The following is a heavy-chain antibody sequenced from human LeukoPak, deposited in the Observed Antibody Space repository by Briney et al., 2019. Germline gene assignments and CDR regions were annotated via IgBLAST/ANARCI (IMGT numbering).Heavy chain of an antibody. D-gene: IGHD2-8*01. CDR3: ARAFRNLYCTNGVCYRGADY. J-gene: IGHJ4*02. CDR1: GFTFSSYS. CDR2: ISSSSSTI. V-gene: IGHV3-48*01. Sequence: GGSLRLSCAASGFTFSSYSMNWVRQAPGKGLEWVSYISSSSSTIYYADSVKGRFTISRDNAKNSLYLQMNSLRAEDTAVYYCARAFRNLYCTNGVCYRGADYWGQGTLVTVSS.